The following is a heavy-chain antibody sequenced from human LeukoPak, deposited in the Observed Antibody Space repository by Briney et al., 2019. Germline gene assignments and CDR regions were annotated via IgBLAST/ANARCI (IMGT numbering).Heavy chain of an antibody. J-gene: IGHJ6*03. Sequence: TGGSLRLSCAASGFTFSSYWMSWVRQAPGKGLEWIGEINHSGSTNYNPSLKSRVTISVDTSKNQFSLKLSSVTAADTAVYYCARGAMDVWGKGTTVTVFS. CDR2: INHSGST. V-gene: IGHV4-34*01. CDR1: GFTFSSYW. CDR3: ARGAMDV.